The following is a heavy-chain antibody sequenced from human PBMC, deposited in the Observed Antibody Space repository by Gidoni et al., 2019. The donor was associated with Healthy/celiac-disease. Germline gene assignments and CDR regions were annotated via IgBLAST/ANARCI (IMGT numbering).Heavy chain of an antibody. CDR1: VFTFISSI. J-gene: IGHJ3*02. D-gene: IGHD2-15*01. CDR3: ARDDRTYCSGGSCYSGAFDI. CDR2: ISSSSSTI. V-gene: IGHV3-48*01. Sequence: EVQLVESGGALVQPGGSLRLSCAASVFTFISSIMNWVRQAPGKGLEWVSYISSSSSTIYYADSVKGRFTISRDNAKNSLYLQMNSLRAEDTAVYYCARDDRTYCSGGSCYSGAFDIWGQGTMVTVSS.